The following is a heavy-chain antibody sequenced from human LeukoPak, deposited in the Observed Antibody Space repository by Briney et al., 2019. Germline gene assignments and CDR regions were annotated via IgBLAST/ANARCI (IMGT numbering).Heavy chain of an antibody. CDR3: ASPYSSRWYELCY. V-gene: IGHV3-48*03. Sequence: PGGSLRLSCAASGFTFSSYEMNWVRQAPGKGLEWVSYISSSGSTMYYADSVKGRFTISRDNAKNSLYLQMNSLRAEDTAVYYCASPYSSRWYELCYWGQGTLVTVSS. CDR1: GFTFSSYE. CDR2: ISSSGSTM. J-gene: IGHJ4*02. D-gene: IGHD6-13*01.